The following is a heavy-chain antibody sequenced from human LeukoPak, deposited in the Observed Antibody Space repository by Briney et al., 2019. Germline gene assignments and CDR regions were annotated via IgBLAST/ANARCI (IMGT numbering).Heavy chain of an antibody. D-gene: IGHD4-17*01. CDR1: GGSISSSSYY. CDR2: IYYSGST. V-gene: IGHV4-39*01. CDR3: ARSHDYGDLD. Sequence: SETLSLTCTVSGGSISSSSYYWGWIRQPPGKGLGWIGSIYYSGSTYYNPSLKSRVTISVDTSKNQFSLKLSSVTAADTAVYYCARSHDYGDLDWGQGTLVTVSS. J-gene: IGHJ4*02.